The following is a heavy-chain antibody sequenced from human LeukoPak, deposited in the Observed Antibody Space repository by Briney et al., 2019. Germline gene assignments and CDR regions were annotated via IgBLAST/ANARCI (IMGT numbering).Heavy chain of an antibody. V-gene: IGHV3-23*01. CDR1: GFTFSIYA. Sequence: GRSLRLSCAASGFTFSIYAMSGVRQAPGKGLECVSGISRSGGSTYYADSVKGRFTIPRDNSKNTLYLQMNSLRAEDMAVYYCAIRPRPASWYYFDYWGQGTLVTVSS. CDR3: AIRPRPASWYYFDY. CDR2: ISRSGGST. J-gene: IGHJ4*02. D-gene: IGHD6-13*01.